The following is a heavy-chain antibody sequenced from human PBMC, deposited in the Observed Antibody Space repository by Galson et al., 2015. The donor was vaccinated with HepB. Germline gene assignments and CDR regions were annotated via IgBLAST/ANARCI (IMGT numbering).Heavy chain of an antibody. J-gene: IGHJ5*02. CDR3: ATSWGCSSTSCGEDTTNWFDP. CDR1: GGTFSSYA. D-gene: IGHD2-2*01. Sequence: SVKVSCKASGGTFSSYAISWVRQAPGQGLEWMGGIIPILGTANYAQKFQGRVTITADESTSTAYMELSSLRSEDTAVYYCATSWGCSSTSCGEDTTNWFDPWGQGTLVTVSS. V-gene: IGHV1-69*13. CDR2: IIPILGTA.